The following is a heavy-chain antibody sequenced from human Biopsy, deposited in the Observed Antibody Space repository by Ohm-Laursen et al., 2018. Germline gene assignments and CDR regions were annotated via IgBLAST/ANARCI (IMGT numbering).Heavy chain of an antibody. V-gene: IGHV1-18*01. CDR1: GYTFPSYG. CDR3: AREEDNSGYDYYGMDV. D-gene: IGHD3-22*01. Sequence: ASVTASCKASGYTFPSYGISWVRQAPGQGLEWMGWISAYNGNRNYAQKFQGRVTMTTDTSTSTAYMELRSLRSDDTAVYFCAREEDNSGYDYYGMDVWGQGTTVTVSS. CDR2: ISAYNGNR. J-gene: IGHJ6*02.